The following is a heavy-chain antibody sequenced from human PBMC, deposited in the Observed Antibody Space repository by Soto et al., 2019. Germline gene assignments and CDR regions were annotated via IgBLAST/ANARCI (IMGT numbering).Heavy chain of an antibody. D-gene: IGHD2-21*02. CDR3: ARVGVVVTALDY. CDR2: IWYDGSNK. V-gene: IGHV3-33*01. CDR1: GFTFSSYG. Sequence: PGGSLRLSCAASGFTFSSYGMHWVRQAPGKGLEWVAVIWYDGSNKYYADSVKGRFTISRDNSKNTLYLQMNSLRAEDTAVYYCARVGVVVTALDYWGQGTLVTVSS. J-gene: IGHJ4*02.